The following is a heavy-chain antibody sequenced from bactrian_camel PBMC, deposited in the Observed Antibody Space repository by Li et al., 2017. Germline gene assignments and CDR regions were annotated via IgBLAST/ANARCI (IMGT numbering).Heavy chain of an antibody. Sequence: HVQLVESGGGSVQAGGSLRLSCAASGYTYNRNCMGWFRQAPGKEREGVVAIDTTGMPTYTYSVKDRFTISKDNVKNTLYLQMNSLEVDDTAMYYCAADFYNLQLARSYSYWGQGTQVTVS. V-gene: IGHV3S53*01. D-gene: IGHD7*01. CDR1: GYTYNRNC. CDR2: IDTTGMP. CDR3: AADFYNLQLARSYSY. J-gene: IGHJ4*01.